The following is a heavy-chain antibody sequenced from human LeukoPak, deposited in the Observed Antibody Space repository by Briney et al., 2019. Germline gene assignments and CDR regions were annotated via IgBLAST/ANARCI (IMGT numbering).Heavy chain of an antibody. V-gene: IGHV3-23*01. D-gene: IGHD4-23*01. Sequence: GGSLRLSCAASGFTFSNYVMSWVRQAPGKGLEWVSAISGSGGNTYYADSVKGRFTISRDNSKNTLYLQMNSLRAGDAAVYYCARDDYGGNWDNAFDIWGQGTMVTVSS. CDR2: ISGSGGNT. J-gene: IGHJ3*02. CDR3: ARDDYGGNWDNAFDI. CDR1: GFTFSNYV.